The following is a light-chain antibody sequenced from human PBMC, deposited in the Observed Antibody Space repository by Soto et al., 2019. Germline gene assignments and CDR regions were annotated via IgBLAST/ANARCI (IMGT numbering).Light chain of an antibody. CDR2: DAF. CDR1: ETIRNL. J-gene: IGKJ1*01. V-gene: IGKV3-11*01. CDR3: HQRQSWPRT. Sequence: EIVLTQSPATLSLSPGERATLSCRASETIRNLLAWYQQRPGQAPRLLIYDAFSRAAGIPARFSASGSGTDFTLTISDVQPEDFALYYCHQRQSWPRTFGQGTKVDIK.